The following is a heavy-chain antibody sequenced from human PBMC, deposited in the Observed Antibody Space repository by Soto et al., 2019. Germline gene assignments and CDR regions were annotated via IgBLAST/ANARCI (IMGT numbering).Heavy chain of an antibody. J-gene: IGHJ6*02. D-gene: IGHD6-6*01. Sequence: VHLVQSGAEVKKPGSSVKVSCKASGGSFYNYAVTWVRQAPGQGLEWVGSIIPIFDKPNYAQKFQGRVTITADKSTSIAYMELSSLTSGDTAVYYCARRTGLAARLASPAYYGLDVWGQGTTVTVSS. CDR1: GGSFYNYA. CDR3: ARRTGLAARLASPAYYGLDV. CDR2: IIPIFDKP. V-gene: IGHV1-69*06.